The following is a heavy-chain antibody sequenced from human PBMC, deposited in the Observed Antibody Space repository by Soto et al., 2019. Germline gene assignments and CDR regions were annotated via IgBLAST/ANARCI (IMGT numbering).Heavy chain of an antibody. V-gene: IGHV3-23*01. CDR2: ISGGDGSP. D-gene: IGHD3-16*01. CDR1: GFTFGSYA. Sequence: VGSLRLSCVAAGFTFGSYAMTWVRQAPGEGLEWVSAISGGDGSPSYADSVKGRFTISRDKSKNTLYLHMNSLRADDTAAYYCAKWHTYNYDSLAFSGFDCWGQGTQVTVSS. CDR3: AKWHTYNYDSLAFSGFDC. J-gene: IGHJ4*02.